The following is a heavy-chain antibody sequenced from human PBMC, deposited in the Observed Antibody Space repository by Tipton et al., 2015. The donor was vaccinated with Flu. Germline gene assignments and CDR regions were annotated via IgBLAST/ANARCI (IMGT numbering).Heavy chain of an antibody. CDR3: TRGIVGRRAGSGMDV. V-gene: IGHV1-18*01. J-gene: IGHJ6*04. D-gene: IGHD1-14*01. CDR1: GNTFGNYG. Sequence: QLVQSGPEVKKPGASVRVSCKASGNTFGNYGIYWVRQAPGQGLEWMAWISTYNGNTNYAQKFRNRVSMTTDASTNTAHMVLRSLRYDDTAVYYCTRGIVGRRAGSGMDVWGKGTTVTVSS. CDR2: ISTYNGNT.